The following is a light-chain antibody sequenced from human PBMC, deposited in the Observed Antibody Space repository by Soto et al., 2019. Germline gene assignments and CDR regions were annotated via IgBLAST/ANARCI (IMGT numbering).Light chain of an antibody. CDR2: RDG. CDR3: AVWDQSLTGWV. CDR1: SSNIGSHF. Sequence: QPVLTQPPSASGTPGQSLTISCSGSSSNIGSHFVYWYQHLPGTAPKLLIFRDGQRPSGVPARFFGSKSGTSASLAITGLRSEDAADYYCAVWDQSLTGWVFGGGTQLTVL. V-gene: IGLV1-47*01. J-gene: IGLJ3*02.